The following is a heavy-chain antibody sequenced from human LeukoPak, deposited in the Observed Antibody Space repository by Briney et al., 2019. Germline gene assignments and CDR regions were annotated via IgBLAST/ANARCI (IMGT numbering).Heavy chain of an antibody. CDR2: INPNSGGT. D-gene: IGHD5-18*01. Sequence: VASVKVSCKASGYTFTGYYMHWVRQAPGQGLGWMGWINPNSGGTNYAQKFQGRVTMTRDTSISTAYMELSRLRSDDTAVYYCARGDYTAMVFRADRGSLHDYWGQGTLVTVSS. J-gene: IGHJ4*02. CDR3: ARGDYTAMVFRADRGSLHDY. CDR1: GYTFTGYY. V-gene: IGHV1-2*02.